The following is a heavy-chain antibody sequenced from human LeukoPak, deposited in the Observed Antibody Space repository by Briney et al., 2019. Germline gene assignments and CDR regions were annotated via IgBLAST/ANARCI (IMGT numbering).Heavy chain of an antibody. V-gene: IGHV4-59*01. CDR3: ARYVWGSYPTFEDY. J-gene: IGHJ4*02. Sequence: PSETLSLTCTVSGGSISSYCWNWIRQPPAQGLEWMGYIYYSGSTNYNRSLKSRGTISVDTSKNKFSLKLSSVTAADTAVYYCARYVWGSYPTFEDYWGQGTLVTVSS. CDR2: IYYSGST. D-gene: IGHD3-16*02. CDR1: GGSISSYC.